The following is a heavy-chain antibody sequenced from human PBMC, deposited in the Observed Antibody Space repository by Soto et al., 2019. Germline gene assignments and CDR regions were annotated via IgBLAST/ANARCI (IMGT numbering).Heavy chain of an antibody. J-gene: IGHJ6*02. D-gene: IGHD6-13*01. CDR2: INPNSGGT. CDR1: GYTFTGYY. V-gene: IGHV1-2*04. Sequence: ASVKVSCKASGYTFTGYYMHWVRQAPGQGLEWMGWINPNSGGTNYAQKFQGWVTMTRDTSISTAYMELSRLRSDDTAVYYCARALGSSWYGYYYYGMDVWGQRTTVTVSS. CDR3: ARALGSSWYGYYYYGMDV.